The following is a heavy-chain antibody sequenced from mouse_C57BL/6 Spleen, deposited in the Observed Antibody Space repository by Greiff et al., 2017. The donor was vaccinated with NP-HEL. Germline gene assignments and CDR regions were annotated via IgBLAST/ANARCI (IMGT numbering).Heavy chain of an antibody. J-gene: IGHJ4*01. D-gene: IGHD1-1*01. CDR1: GYTFTSYW. Sequence: QVQLQQPGAELVKPGASVKLSCKASGYTFTSYWMHWVKQRPGQGLEWIGMIHPNSGSTNYNEKFKSKATLTVDKSSSTAYMQLSSLTSEDSAVYYCARGRGYGSSPYAMDYWGQGTSVTVSS. CDR3: ARGRGYGSSPYAMDY. CDR2: IHPNSGST. V-gene: IGHV1-64*01.